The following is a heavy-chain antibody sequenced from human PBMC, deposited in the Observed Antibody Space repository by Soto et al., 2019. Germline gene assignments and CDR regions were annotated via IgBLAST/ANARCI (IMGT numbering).Heavy chain of an antibody. CDR1: GYTFTSYD. V-gene: IGHV1-8*01. D-gene: IGHD3-3*01. Sequence: ASVKVSCKASGYTFTSYDINWVRQATGQGLEWMGWMNPNSGNTGYAQKFQGRVTMTRNTSISTAYMELSSLRSEDTAVYYCARVARLWSGYFTPPLGCMDVWGHGTTVTVSS. J-gene: IGHJ6*02. CDR2: MNPNSGNT. CDR3: ARVARLWSGYFTPPLGCMDV.